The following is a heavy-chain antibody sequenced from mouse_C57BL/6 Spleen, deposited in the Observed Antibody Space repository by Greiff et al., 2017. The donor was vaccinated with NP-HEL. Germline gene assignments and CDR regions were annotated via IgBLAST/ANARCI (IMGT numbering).Heavy chain of an antibody. CDR2: LNPRLFYT. Sequence: QVQLQQSGAELAKPGASVKLYCKESGDTFTSDGMHGVKQRPGPVLSFLFSLNPRLFYTKYNQKFKDKATLTADKSSSTAYMQLSSLTYEDSAVYYCARFWDVFDYWGQGTTLTVSS. J-gene: IGHJ2*01. CDR3: ARFWDVFDY. D-gene: IGHD4-1*01. V-gene: IGHV1-7*01. CDR1: GDTFTSDG.